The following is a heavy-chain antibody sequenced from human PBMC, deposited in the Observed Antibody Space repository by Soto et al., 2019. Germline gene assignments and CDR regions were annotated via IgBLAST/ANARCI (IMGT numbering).Heavy chain of an antibody. Sequence: QVQLVQSGAEVKKPGASVKVSCQASGYTFTNYGVSWVRQAPGQGLEWMGWINTYRGNTNYAQKFQGRDTMTTDTSTSTDYMELRSLRSDDTAIYYCAKVQEKWSKYFDYWGQGTLVTVSS. D-gene: IGHD2-15*01. V-gene: IGHV1-18*01. CDR2: INTYRGNT. J-gene: IGHJ4*02. CDR3: AKVQEKWSKYFDY. CDR1: GYTFTNYG.